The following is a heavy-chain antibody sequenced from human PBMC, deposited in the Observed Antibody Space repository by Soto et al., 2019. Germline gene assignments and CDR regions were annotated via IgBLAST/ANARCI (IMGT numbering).Heavy chain of an antibody. CDR1: GGTFSSYA. CDR2: IIPIFGTA. J-gene: IGHJ6*02. Sequence: SVKVSCKASGGTFSSYAISWVRQAPGQGLEWMGGIIPIFGTANYAQKFQGRVTITADESTSTAYMELSSLRSEDTAVYYCARAIAAAGSDSIYYYYYGMDVWGQGTTVTVSS. V-gene: IGHV1-69*13. D-gene: IGHD6-13*01. CDR3: ARAIAAAGSDSIYYYYYGMDV.